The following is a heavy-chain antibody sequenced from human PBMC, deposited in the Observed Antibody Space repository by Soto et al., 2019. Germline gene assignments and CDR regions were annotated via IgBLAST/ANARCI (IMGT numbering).Heavy chain of an antibody. V-gene: IGHV3-30*18. D-gene: IGHD5-12*01. J-gene: IGHJ4*02. Sequence: GGSLRLSCAASGFTFSDAWMSWVRQAPGKGLEWVAVISYDGSNKYYADSVKGRFTISRDNSKNTLYLQMNSLRAEDTAVYYCAKDMRYGGYDYLDYWGQGTLVTVSS. CDR3: AKDMRYGGYDYLDY. CDR2: ISYDGSNK. CDR1: GFTFSDAW.